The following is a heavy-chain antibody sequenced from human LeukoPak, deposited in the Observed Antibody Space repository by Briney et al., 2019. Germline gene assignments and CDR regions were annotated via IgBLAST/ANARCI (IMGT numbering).Heavy chain of an antibody. Sequence: GGSLRLSCAASGFTFSSYGMPWVRQAPGKGLEWVAVIWYDGSNKYYADSVKGRFTISGDNSKNTLYLQMNSLRAEDTAVYYCAREAVAVAGTGLNYFDYWGQGTLVTVSS. CDR2: IWYDGSNK. J-gene: IGHJ4*02. D-gene: IGHD6-19*01. CDR3: AREAVAVAGTGLNYFDY. V-gene: IGHV3-33*01. CDR1: GFTFSSYG.